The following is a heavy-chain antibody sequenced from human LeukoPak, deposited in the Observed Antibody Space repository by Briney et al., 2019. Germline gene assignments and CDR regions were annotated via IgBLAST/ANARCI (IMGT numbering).Heavy chain of an antibody. Sequence: GASVKVSCKASGYTFTNYGISWVRQAPGQGLEWMGWINPNSGGTNYAQNFQDRVTMTRDTSISTAYMGLSRLRSDDTAVYYCARDYGGILVAETFDYWGQGTLVTVSS. CDR2: INPNSGGT. V-gene: IGHV1-2*02. J-gene: IGHJ4*02. CDR3: ARDYGGILVAETFDY. CDR1: GYTFTNYG. D-gene: IGHD5-12*01.